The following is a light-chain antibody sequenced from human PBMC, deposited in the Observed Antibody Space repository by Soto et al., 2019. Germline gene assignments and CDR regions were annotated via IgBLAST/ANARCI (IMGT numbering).Light chain of an antibody. J-gene: IGKJ4*01. CDR3: QQYTNWPPLT. Sequence: EIVMTQSPATLSVSPGERATLSCRASQSVSSSLAWYQHKVGQAPRLLIYGASTRATGIPARFSGSGSGTEFTLTISSLQSEDFAVYYCQQYTNWPPLTFGGGTKVEIK. V-gene: IGKV3-15*01. CDR1: QSVSSS. CDR2: GAS.